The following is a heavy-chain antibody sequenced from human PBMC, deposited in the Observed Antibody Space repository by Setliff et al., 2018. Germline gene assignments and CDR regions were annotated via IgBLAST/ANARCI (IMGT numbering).Heavy chain of an antibody. V-gene: IGHV4-39*02. CDR1: SGSISTSNYF. D-gene: IGHD2-21*01. CDR3: AGLFRDGWNYFDS. CDR2: MYSSGTT. J-gene: IGHJ4*02. Sequence: KTSETLSLTCIVSSGSISTSNYFWGWVRQPPGRGLEWIGSMYSSGTTNYNPSLKSRVTMSVDTSKSLLSLKLSSVTTIDTAVYYCAGLFRDGWNYFDSWGQGTLVTVSS.